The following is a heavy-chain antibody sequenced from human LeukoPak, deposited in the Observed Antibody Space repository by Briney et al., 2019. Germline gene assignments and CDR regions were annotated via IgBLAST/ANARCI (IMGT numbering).Heavy chain of an antibody. CDR3: ARAVCPTIKFCDSSYFMDV. Sequence: GGSLRLSCAASGFSFDDLGMTWVRHVPGKGLEWVAGINWNGASTGYADSVRGRFTISRDNAKNSLYLQMNSLRAEDTALYYCARAVCPTIKFCDSSYFMDVWGKGATVNVS. CDR2: INWNGAST. D-gene: IGHD6-6*01. J-gene: IGHJ6*03. CDR1: GFSFDDLG. V-gene: IGHV3-20*04.